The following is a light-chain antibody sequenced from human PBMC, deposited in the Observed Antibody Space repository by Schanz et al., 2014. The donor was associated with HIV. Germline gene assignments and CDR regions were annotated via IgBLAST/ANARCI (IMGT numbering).Light chain of an antibody. V-gene: IGKV3-20*01. J-gene: IGKJ5*01. CDR2: GAS. CDR1: QSVSSSY. CDR3: QQYGSSPIT. Sequence: EIVLTQSPGTLSLSPGERATLSCRASQSVSSSYLAWYQQKPGQAPRLLIYGASSRATGIPDRFSGSGSGSDFTLTISTLEPEDFAVYYCQQYGSSPITFGQGTRLEMK.